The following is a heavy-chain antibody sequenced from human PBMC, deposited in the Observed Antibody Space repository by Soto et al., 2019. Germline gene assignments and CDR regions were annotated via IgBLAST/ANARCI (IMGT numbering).Heavy chain of an antibody. J-gene: IGHJ1*01. CDR1: GGPFSSYA. CDR3: SLSHGYYHYGAS. D-gene: IGHD4-17*01. CDR2: IIPLFDTP. Sequence: QVQLVQSGAEVKKPGSSVKVSCKASGGPFSSYAITWVRQAPGHGLEWMGGIIPLFDTPNYAQRFQGRVTITAAESTSTSSMELSGLRSADTAVYYCSLSHGYYHYGASWGQGTLVTVSS. V-gene: IGHV1-69*01.